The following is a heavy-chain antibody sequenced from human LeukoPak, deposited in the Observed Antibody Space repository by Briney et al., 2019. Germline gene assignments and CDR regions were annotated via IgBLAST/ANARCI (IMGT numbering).Heavy chain of an antibody. D-gene: IGHD5-24*01. CDR2: ISSSGSTI. CDR1: GFTFSDYY. J-gene: IGHJ6*02. Sequence: GGSLRLSCAASGFTFSDYYMSWIRQAPGKGLEWVPYISSSGSTIYYADSVKGRFTISRDNAKNSLYLQMNSLRAEDTAVYYCARPNGYNYYYGMDVWGQGTTVTVSS. V-gene: IGHV3-11*01. CDR3: ARPNGYNYYYGMDV.